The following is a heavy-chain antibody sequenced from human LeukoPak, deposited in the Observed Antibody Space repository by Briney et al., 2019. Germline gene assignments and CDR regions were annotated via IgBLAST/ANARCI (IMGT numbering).Heavy chain of an antibody. CDR3: AREFPYYDILTGYYTYYFDY. Sequence: PGGSLRLSCAASGFTFSDYYMSWIRQAPGKGLEWVSYISSSSSYTNYADSVKGRFTISRDNAKNSLYLQMNSLRAEDTAVYYCAREFPYYDILTGYYTYYFDYWGQGTLVTVSS. D-gene: IGHD3-9*01. V-gene: IGHV3-11*05. CDR2: ISSSSSYT. CDR1: GFTFSDYY. J-gene: IGHJ4*02.